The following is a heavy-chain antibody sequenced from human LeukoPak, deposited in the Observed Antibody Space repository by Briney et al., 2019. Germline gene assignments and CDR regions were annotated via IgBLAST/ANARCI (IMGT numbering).Heavy chain of an antibody. D-gene: IGHD3-22*01. V-gene: IGHV3-15*01. Sequence: GGSLRLSCAASGFTFSNAWMSWVRQAPGKGLEWVGRIKSKTDGGTTDYAAPVKGRFTISRDDSKNTLYLQMNSLKTEDTAVYYWTTDSSGYYYGDYGGQGTLVTVSS. CDR1: GFTFSNAW. J-gene: IGHJ4*02. CDR3: TTDSSGYYYGDY. CDR2: IKSKTDGGTT.